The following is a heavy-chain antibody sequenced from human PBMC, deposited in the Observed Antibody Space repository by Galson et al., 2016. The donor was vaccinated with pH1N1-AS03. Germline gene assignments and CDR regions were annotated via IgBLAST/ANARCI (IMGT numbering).Heavy chain of an antibody. D-gene: IGHD4-23*01. Sequence: SCKASGYTFTTYGISWVRQAPGQGLEWMGWISAYNGNTNYAQKLQGRVTLTTDTSTSTAYMELRSLRSADTAVYYCARGWPDYGGDSFLGWDHWGQGSLVTVSS. V-gene: IGHV1-18*01. CDR2: ISAYNGNT. CDR1: GYTFTTYG. J-gene: IGHJ4*02. CDR3: ARGWPDYGGDSFLGWDH.